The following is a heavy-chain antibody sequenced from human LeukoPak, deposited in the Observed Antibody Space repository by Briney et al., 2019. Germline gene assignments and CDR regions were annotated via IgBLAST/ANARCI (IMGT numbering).Heavy chain of an antibody. V-gene: IGHV3-23*01. CDR3: AKSATVSHDYGDPDAFDI. CDR2: ISGSGGST. D-gene: IGHD4-17*01. J-gene: IGHJ3*02. CDR1: GFTFSSYA. Sequence: PGGSLRLSCAASGFTFSSYAMSWVRQAPGKGLEWVSAISGSGGSTYYADSVKGRYTISRDNSKNTLYLQMNSLRAEDTAVYYCAKSATVSHDYGDPDAFDIWGQGTMVTVSS.